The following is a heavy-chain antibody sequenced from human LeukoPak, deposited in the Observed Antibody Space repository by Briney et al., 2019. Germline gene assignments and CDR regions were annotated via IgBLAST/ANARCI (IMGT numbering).Heavy chain of an antibody. CDR2: ISYDGNNK. V-gene: IGHV3-30-3*01. CDR3: ASGDYHDSSGYPTYFDS. D-gene: IGHD3-22*01. J-gene: IGHJ4*02. Sequence: GGSLRLSCAASGFTFSNYAMDWVRQAPGKGLEWGAVISYDGNNKYYADSVKGRFTISRDDSKNTLYLQMNSLRTEDTAVYYCASGDYHDSSGYPTYFDSWGQGTLVTVSS. CDR1: GFTFSNYA.